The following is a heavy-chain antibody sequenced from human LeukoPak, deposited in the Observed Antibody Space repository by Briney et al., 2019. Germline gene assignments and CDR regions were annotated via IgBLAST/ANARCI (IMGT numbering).Heavy chain of an antibody. Sequence: PGGSLRLSCAASGFTFDSYSMNWVRQAPGKGLEWVSSISGGSGYIYYADSVKGRFTISRDNAKNSLYLQMDSLRAEDTAVYYCARGVDAAMVVDYWGQGTLVTVSS. CDR3: ARGVDAAMVVDY. D-gene: IGHD5-18*01. CDR2: ISGGSGYI. V-gene: IGHV3-21*01. J-gene: IGHJ4*02. CDR1: GFTFDSYS.